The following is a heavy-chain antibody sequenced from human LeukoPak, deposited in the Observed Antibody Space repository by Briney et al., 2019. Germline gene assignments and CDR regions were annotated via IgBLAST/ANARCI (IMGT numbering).Heavy chain of an antibody. CDR1: EFTFSSYE. V-gene: IGHV3-48*03. Sequence: QPGGSLRLSCAASEFTFSSYEMNWVRQAPGKGLEWVSYISSSGSTIYYADSVKGRFTISRDNAKNSLYLQMNSLRAEDTAVYYCARKFGKLRYFDWWGQGTLVTVSS. CDR2: ISSSGSTI. CDR3: ARKFGKLRYFDW. D-gene: IGHD3-9*01. J-gene: IGHJ4*02.